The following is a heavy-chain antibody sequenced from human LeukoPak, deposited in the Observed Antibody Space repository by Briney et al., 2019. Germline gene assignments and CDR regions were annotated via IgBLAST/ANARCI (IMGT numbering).Heavy chain of an antibody. V-gene: IGHV3-66*01. CDR1: GFTVSSNY. D-gene: IGHD2-15*01. J-gene: IGHJ4*02. CDR2: MYSGGST. CDR3: ARAPPGYCSGGSCSRPLDY. Sequence: GGSLRLSCAASGFTVSSNYMSWVRQAPGRGLEWVSIMYSGGSTYYADAVKGRFTISRDNSKNTLYLQMNSLRAEDTAIYYCARAPPGYCSGGSCSRPLDYWGQGTLVTVSP.